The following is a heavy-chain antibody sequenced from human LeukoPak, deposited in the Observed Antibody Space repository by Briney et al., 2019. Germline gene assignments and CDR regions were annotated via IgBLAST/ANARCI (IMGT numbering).Heavy chain of an antibody. J-gene: IGHJ3*02. CDR3: ATSQTTSGRYGNAFDI. D-gene: IGHD6-19*01. CDR1: GLTFSSYW. V-gene: IGHV3-7*03. Sequence: GGSLRLSCAASGLTFSSYWMSWVRQAPGKGLEWVANIKQDGSEKYYVDSVKGRFTISRDNAKSSLYLQMNNLRVEDTAVYYCATSQTTSGRYGNAFDIWGQGTMVTVSS. CDR2: IKQDGSEK.